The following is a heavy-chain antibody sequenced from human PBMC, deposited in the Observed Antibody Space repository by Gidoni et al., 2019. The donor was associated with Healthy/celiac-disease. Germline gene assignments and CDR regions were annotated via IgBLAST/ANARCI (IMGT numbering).Heavy chain of an antibody. CDR1: GYSFTSYW. V-gene: IGHV5-51*01. J-gene: IGHJ4*02. D-gene: IGHD3-3*01. Sequence: EVQLVQSGAEVKKPGESLKISCKGSGYSFTSYWIGWVRQMPGKGLEWMGIIYPGDSATRYSPSFQGQVTISADKSISTAYLQWSSLKASDTAMYYCARAYYDFWSGYYKTFDYWGQGTLVTVSS. CDR3: ARAYYDFWSGYYKTFDY. CDR2: IYPGDSAT.